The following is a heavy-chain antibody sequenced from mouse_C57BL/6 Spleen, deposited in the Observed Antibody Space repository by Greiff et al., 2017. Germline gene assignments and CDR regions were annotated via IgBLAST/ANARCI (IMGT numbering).Heavy chain of an antibody. D-gene: IGHD1-1*01. J-gene: IGHJ2*01. CDR1: GYTFTDYY. CDR3: ARKEGYYGY. CDR2: INPNNGGT. Sequence: EVQLQQSGPELVKPGASVKISCKASGYTFTDYYMNWVKQSHGKSLEWIGDINPNNGGTSYNQKFKGKATLTVDKSSSTAYMELRSLTSEDSAVYYCARKEGYYGYWGQGTTLTVSS. V-gene: IGHV1-26*01.